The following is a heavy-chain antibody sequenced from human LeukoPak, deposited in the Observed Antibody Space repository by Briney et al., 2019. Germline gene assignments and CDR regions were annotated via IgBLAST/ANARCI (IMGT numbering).Heavy chain of an antibody. V-gene: IGHV1-2*02. CDR2: INPNSGDT. D-gene: IGHD2-15*01. Sequence: ASVKVSCKASGYTFTSYAMHWVRQAPGQGLEWMGWINPNSGDTNYAQKFQGRVTMTRDTSISTAYMELNSLRSDDTAVYYWARQFCSGGSCYSLFDNWGQGTLVTVSS. J-gene: IGHJ4*02. CDR3: ARQFCSGGSCYSLFDN. CDR1: GYTFTSYA.